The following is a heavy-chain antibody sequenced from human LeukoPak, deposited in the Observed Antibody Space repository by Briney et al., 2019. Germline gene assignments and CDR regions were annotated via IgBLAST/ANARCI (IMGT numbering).Heavy chain of an antibody. CDR3: ARSDYGDSFDY. V-gene: IGHV4-59*12. D-gene: IGHD4-17*01. CDR1: GGSFSGYY. Sequence: SETQSLTCAVYGGSFSGYYWSWIRQPPGKGLEWIGYIYYSGSTYYNPSLKSRVTISVDTSKNQFSLKLSSVTAADTAVYYCARSDYGDSFDYWGQGTLVTVSS. CDR2: IYYSGST. J-gene: IGHJ4*02.